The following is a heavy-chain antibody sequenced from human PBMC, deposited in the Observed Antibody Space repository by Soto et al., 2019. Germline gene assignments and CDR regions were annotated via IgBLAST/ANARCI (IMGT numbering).Heavy chain of an antibody. CDR1: GYSYGYTITNYG. D-gene: IGHD3-22*01. Sequence: ASVKVSCKASGYSYGYTITNYGISWVRQAPGQGLEWMGWISGYNGNTNYAQKFQGRVTMTTDTSTSTAYMELRSLRSDDTAVYYCARDNYERSGYFDYWGQGTLVTVSS. J-gene: IGHJ4*02. CDR2: ISGYNGNT. CDR3: ARDNYERSGYFDY. V-gene: IGHV1-18*01.